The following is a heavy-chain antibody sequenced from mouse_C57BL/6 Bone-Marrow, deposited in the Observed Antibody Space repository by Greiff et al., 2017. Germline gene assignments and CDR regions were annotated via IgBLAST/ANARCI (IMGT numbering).Heavy chain of an antibody. D-gene: IGHD3-2*02. V-gene: IGHV1-9*01. Sequence: QVQLQQSGAELMKPGASVKLSCKATGYTFTGYWIEWVKQRPGHGLEWIGEILPGSGSTNYNEKFKGKATFTADTSSNTAYMQLSSLTTEDSAIYYCARGGAAQATDYYAMDYWGQGTSVTVSS. CDR1: GYTFTGYW. CDR2: ILPGSGST. J-gene: IGHJ4*01. CDR3: ARGGAAQATDYYAMDY.